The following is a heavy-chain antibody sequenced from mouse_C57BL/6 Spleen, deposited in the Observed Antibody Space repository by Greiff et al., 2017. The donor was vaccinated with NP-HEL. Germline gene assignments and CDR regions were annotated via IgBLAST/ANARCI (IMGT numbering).Heavy chain of an antibody. J-gene: IGHJ2*01. Sequence: VQLQQPGAELVKPGASVKLSCKAPGYTFTSYWMQWVKQRPGQGLEWIGEIDPSDSYTNYNQKFKGKATLTVDTSSSTAYMQLSSLTAEDSAVYYGARSETGDFDYWGQGTTLTVSS. CDR3: ARSETGDFDY. V-gene: IGHV1-50*01. D-gene: IGHD4-1*01. CDR1: GYTFTSYW. CDR2: IDPSDSYT.